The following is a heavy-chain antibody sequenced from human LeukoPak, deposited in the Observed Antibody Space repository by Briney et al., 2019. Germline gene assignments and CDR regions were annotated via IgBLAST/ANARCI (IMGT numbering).Heavy chain of an antibody. Sequence: PGGSLSLSCAASGFTFRSYAMRWVPRAPGKGLEGVATISGSGGSTYYADSVKGRFTISRDNSKNTLYLQMNSLRAEDTAVYYCARAAYYYYYMDVWGRGTTVTVSS. CDR3: ARAAYYYYYMDV. CDR1: GFTFRSYA. CDR2: ISGSGGST. V-gene: IGHV3-23*01. J-gene: IGHJ6*03.